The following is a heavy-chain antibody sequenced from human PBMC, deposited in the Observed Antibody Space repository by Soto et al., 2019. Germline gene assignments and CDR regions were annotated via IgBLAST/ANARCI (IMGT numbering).Heavy chain of an antibody. CDR3: AHFGYCSSTSCPPYYYYGMDV. J-gene: IGHJ6*02. Sequence: GGSLRLSCAASGFTFSSYEMNWVRQAPGKGLEWVSYISSSGSTIYYADSVEGRFTISRDNAKNSLYLQMNSLRAEDTAVYYCAHFGYCSSTSCPPYYYYGMDVWGRGTTVTVSS. D-gene: IGHD2-2*01. CDR1: GFTFSSYE. CDR2: ISSSGSTI. V-gene: IGHV3-48*03.